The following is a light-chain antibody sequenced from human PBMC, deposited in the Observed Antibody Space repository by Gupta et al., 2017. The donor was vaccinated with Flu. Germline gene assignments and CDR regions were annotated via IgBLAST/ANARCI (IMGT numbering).Light chain of an antibody. CDR3: QQECSSPRT. CDR2: GAS. CDR1: QSVTSTY. Sequence: EIVLTQSPGTLSLSPGERATLSCRASQSVTSTYLAWYQQKPGQAPRLLIYGASSRATGIPDRFSGSGSGTDFTLTINRLEPEDFAVYYCQQECSSPRTFGQGTKVEIK. J-gene: IGKJ1*01. V-gene: IGKV3-20*01.